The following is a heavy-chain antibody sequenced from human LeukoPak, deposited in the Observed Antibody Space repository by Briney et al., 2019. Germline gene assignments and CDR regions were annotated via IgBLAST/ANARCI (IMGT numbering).Heavy chain of an antibody. CDR2: IYPGDSQT. D-gene: IGHD6-13*01. CDR3: ARIMYGICSSWYFDN. V-gene: IGHV5-51*01. Sequence: GESLKISCKGSGYSFSDYWIGWVRQMPGKGLEWMGIIYPGDSQTRYSPSFQGQVIISADKSISTAYLQWSSLKASDTAMYYCARIMYGICSSWYFDNWGQGTLVTVSS. CDR1: GYSFSDYW. J-gene: IGHJ4*02.